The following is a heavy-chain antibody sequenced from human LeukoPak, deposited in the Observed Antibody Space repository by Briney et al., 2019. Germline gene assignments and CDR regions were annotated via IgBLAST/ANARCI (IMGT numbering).Heavy chain of an antibody. J-gene: IGHJ6*04. V-gene: IGHV4-59*12. CDR1: GGSISSYY. CDR2: IYYSGST. D-gene: IGHD2-2*01. Sequence: SETLSLTCTVSGGSISSYYWSWIRQPPGKGLEWIGYIYYSGSTNYNPSLKSRVTISVDTSKNQFSLKLSSVTAADTAVYYCARDNGPAARKVDVWGKGTTVTVSS. CDR3: ARDNGPAARKVDV.